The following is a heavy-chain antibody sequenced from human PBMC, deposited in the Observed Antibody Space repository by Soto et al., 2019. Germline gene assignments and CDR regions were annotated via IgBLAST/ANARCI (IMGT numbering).Heavy chain of an antibody. Sequence: QVQLQESGPGLVKPSQTLSLTCTVSGGSICGCVYYWSWIRQHPGKGLGWIGHIYYSGSTSYNPSLKSSVPISVHTSKIQCSLRLSSVTVANTAVYYCARGVIPWGQGTLVTVSS. J-gene: IGHJ5*02. CDR3: ARGVIP. CDR1: GGSICGCVYY. V-gene: IGHV4-31*03. D-gene: IGHD4-4*01. CDR2: IYYSGST.